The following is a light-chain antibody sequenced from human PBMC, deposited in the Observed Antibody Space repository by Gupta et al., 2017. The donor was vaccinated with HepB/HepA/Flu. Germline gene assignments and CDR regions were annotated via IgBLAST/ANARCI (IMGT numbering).Light chain of an antibody. V-gene: IGKV2-30*01. CDR3: RQQKLCPCT. Sequence: DVVLTQSPLSLPVTLGQSASLSCRSSQSLVYSDGNTYLDWFHQRPGQSPRRLIYKGSTRDSGVPDRFSGSGSGTDFTLNITNVEAEDVGTYYCRQQKLCPCTFGQGTKVEVK. CDR2: KGS. J-gene: IGKJ1*01. CDR1: QSLVYSDGNTY.